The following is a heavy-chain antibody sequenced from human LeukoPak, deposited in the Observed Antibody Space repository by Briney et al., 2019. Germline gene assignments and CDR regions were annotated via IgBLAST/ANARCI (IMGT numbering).Heavy chain of an antibody. CDR1: GFTFSSYG. V-gene: IGHV3-30*18. CDR2: ISYDGTNK. D-gene: IGHD6-19*01. Sequence: GGSLRLSCAASGFTFSSYGMHWVRQAPGKGLEWVAVISYDGTNKYYADSVKGRFTISRDNSKNTLYLQMNSLRAEDTAVYYCAKYGSMAGNNYFDPWGQGTLVTVSS. CDR3: AKYGSMAGNNYFDP. J-gene: IGHJ5*02.